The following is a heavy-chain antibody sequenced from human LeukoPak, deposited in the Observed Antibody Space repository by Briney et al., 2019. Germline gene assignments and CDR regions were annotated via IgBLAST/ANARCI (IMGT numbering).Heavy chain of an antibody. Sequence: ASVKVSCKASGYTFTSYDINWVRQATGQGLEWMGWMNPSSGNTGYAQKFQGRVTITRNTSISTAYMELSSLRSEDTAVYYCARGPYSSSSVNWFDPWGQGTLVTVSS. CDR1: GYTFTSYD. J-gene: IGHJ5*02. V-gene: IGHV1-8*03. D-gene: IGHD6-6*01. CDR3: ARGPYSSSSVNWFDP. CDR2: MNPSSGNT.